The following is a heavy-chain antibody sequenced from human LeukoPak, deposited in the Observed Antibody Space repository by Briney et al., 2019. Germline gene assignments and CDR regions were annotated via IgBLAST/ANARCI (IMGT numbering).Heavy chain of an antibody. Sequence: YYWGWIRQPPGKGLEWVSYISSSGSTIYYADSVKGRFTISRDNAKNSLYLQMNSLRAEDTAVYYCASSPSYYYYYMDVWGKGTTVTISS. V-gene: IGHV3-11*04. J-gene: IGHJ6*03. CDR3: ASSPSYYYYYMDV. CDR1: YY. CDR2: ISSSGSTI.